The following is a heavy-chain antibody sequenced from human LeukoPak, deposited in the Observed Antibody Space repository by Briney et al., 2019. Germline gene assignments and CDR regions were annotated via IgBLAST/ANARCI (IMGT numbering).Heavy chain of an antibody. CDR3: ARVKGGDSRDY. V-gene: IGHV1-18*01. D-gene: IGHD2-21*02. CDR1: GGTFSSYA. Sequence: ASVKVSCKASGGTFSSYAINWVRQAPGQGLEWLGWINTYNANTNYAQKLQGRVTMTTDTSTNTAYMELRSLRSGDTAVYYCARVKGGDSRDYWGQGTLVTVSS. CDR2: INTYNANT. J-gene: IGHJ4*02.